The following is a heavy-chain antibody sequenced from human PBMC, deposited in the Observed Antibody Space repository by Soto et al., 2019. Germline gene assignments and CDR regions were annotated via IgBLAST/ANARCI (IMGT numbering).Heavy chain of an antibody. V-gene: IGHV3-9*01. CDR2: ISWNSGSI. CDR3: AKDMGYSSGQNFDY. Sequence: EVQLVESGGGLVQPGRSLRLSCAASGFTFDDYAMHWVRQAPGKGLEWVSGISWNSGSIGYADSVKGRFTISRDNAKNSQYLQMNSLRAEDTALYYCAKDMGYSSGQNFDYWGQGTLVTVCS. CDR1: GFTFDDYA. J-gene: IGHJ4*02. D-gene: IGHD6-19*01.